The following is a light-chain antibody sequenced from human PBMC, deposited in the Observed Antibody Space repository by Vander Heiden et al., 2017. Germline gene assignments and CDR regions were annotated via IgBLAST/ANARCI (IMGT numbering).Light chain of an antibody. V-gene: IGLV3-19*01. Sequence: SSELTQDPAVSVALGQTVRITCQGDSLRSDYASWYKQKPGQAPVLGIYGKNNRPSGIPDRFSGSSSGHTASLTITGAQAEDEADYYCNSRDSSGNHLVFGGGTKLTVL. CDR3: NSRDSSGNHLV. CDR1: SLRSDY. CDR2: GKN. J-gene: IGLJ3*02.